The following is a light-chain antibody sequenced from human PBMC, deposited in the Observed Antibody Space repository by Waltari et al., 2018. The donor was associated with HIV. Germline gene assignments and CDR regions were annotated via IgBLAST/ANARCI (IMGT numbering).Light chain of an antibody. CDR2: RNN. V-gene: IGLV1-47*01. CDR1: SSTIGSYY. CDR3: AAWDGSHVV. Sequence: QSVLPQPPSASGTPGQRVTISCSGSSSTIGSYYVYWYQQLPGTAPKLLIYRNNQRPSGVPDRFSGSKSGTSASLAISGLRSEDEADYYCAAWDGSHVVFGGGTKLTVL. J-gene: IGLJ2*01.